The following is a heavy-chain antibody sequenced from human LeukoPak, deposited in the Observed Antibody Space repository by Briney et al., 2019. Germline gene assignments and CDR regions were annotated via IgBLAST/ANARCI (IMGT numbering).Heavy chain of an antibody. V-gene: IGHV4-34*01. CDR2: INHSGST. CDR3: ARTGVLQVPGRRRFDP. Sequence: KPSETLSLTCAVYGGSFSGYYWSWIRQPPGKGLGWIGEINHSGSTNYNPSLKSRVTISVGTSKNQFSLKLSSVTAADTAVYYCARTGVLQVPGRRRFDPWGQGTLVTVSS. D-gene: IGHD2-2*01. J-gene: IGHJ5*02. CDR1: GGSFSGYY.